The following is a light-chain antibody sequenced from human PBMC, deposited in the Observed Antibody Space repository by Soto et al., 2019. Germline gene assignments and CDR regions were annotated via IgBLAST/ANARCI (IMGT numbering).Light chain of an antibody. J-gene: IGLJ1*01. CDR3: CSYAGSYTYV. CDR2: DVS. V-gene: IGLV2-11*01. Sequence: QSALTPPRSGSGSPGQSVTISCTGTSSDVGGYNYVSWYQQHPGKAPKLMIYDVSKRPSGVPDRFSGSKSGNTASLTISGLQAEDEADYYCCSYAGSYTYVFGTGTKVTVL. CDR1: SSDVGGYNY.